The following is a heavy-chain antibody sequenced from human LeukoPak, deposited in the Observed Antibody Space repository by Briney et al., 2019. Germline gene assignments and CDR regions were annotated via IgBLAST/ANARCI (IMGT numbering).Heavy chain of an antibody. CDR1: GGSISSGDYY. CDR2: IHYSGST. D-gene: IGHD3-3*01. V-gene: IGHV4-30-4*08. J-gene: IGHJ4*02. Sequence: SQTLSLTCTVSGGSISSGDYYWSWIRQPPGTGLEWIGYIHYSGSTYYNPSLKSRVTISVDTSKNQFSLKLSSVTAADTAVNYCARVRWSGYYIDTVYYFDYWGQGTLVTVS. CDR3: ARVRWSGYYIDTVYYFDY.